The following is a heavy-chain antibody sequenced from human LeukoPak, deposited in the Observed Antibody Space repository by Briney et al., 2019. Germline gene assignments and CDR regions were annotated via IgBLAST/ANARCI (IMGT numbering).Heavy chain of an antibody. J-gene: IGHJ2*01. V-gene: IGHV3-30*03. D-gene: IGHD2-21*01. CDR1: GFTFSSYG. CDR2: ISYDGVNK. CDR3: ARAGSDSRYRYFDL. Sequence: GGSPRLSCAASGFTFSSYGMHWVRQAPGKGLEWVAVISYDGVNKYYSDSVKGRFTISRDNSKTTLYLQMNSLRAEDTAVYYCARAGSDSRYRYFDLWGRGTLVSVSS.